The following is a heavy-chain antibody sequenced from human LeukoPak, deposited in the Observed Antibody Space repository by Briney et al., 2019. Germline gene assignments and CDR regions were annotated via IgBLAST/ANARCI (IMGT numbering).Heavy chain of an antibody. V-gene: IGHV4-34*01. CDR3: ARLQVRDYVWGSYRVSPHYFDY. J-gene: IGHJ4*02. Sequence: SETLSLTCAVYGGSFSGYYWSWIRQPPGKGLEWIGEINHSGSTNYNPSLKSRVTISVDTSKNQFSLKLSSVTAADTAVYYCARLQVRDYVWGSYRVSPHYFDYWGQGTLVTVSS. D-gene: IGHD3-16*02. CDR2: INHSGST. CDR1: GGSFSGYY.